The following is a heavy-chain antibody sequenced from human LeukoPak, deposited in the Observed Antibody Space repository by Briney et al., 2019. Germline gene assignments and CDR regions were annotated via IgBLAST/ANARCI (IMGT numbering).Heavy chain of an antibody. V-gene: IGHV3-30*04. CDR2: ISYDGSNK. CDR3: ATLQWLVRADHFDY. CDR1: GFTFSSYA. J-gene: IGHJ4*02. Sequence: GGSLRLSCAASGFTFSSYAMHWVRQAPGKGLEWVAVISYDGSNKYYADSVKGRFTISRDNSKNTLYLQMNSLRAEDTAVYYCATLQWLVRADHFDYWGQGTLVTVSS. D-gene: IGHD6-19*01.